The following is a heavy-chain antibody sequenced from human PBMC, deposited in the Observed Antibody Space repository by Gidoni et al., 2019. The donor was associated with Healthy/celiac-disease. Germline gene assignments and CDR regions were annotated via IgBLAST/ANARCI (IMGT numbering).Heavy chain of an antibody. CDR2: SNHSGSS. J-gene: IGHJ6*02. Sequence: QVQLQQWGAGLLKPSATLALTCTVYGGSFRGYYWSCIRQPPGKGLEWIWASNHSGSSNYNPSLKSRVTISIDTAKKQFSLMLSSVTAADTAVYDCASGDQDNDYYYYGMDVWGQVTTVSVSS. CDR1: GGSFRGYY. CDR3: ASGDQDNDYYYYGMDV. D-gene: IGHD2-2*01. V-gene: IGHV4-34*01.